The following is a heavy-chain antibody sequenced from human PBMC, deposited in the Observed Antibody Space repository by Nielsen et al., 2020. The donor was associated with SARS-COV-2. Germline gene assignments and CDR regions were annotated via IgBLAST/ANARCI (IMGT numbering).Heavy chain of an antibody. J-gene: IGHJ3*02. V-gene: IGHV1-8*02. CDR3: ASNGDHDDAFDI. CDR2: INPNSGNT. D-gene: IGHD4-17*01. Sequence: ASVKVSCKASGYTFTGYYMHWVRQAPGQGLEWMGRINPNSGNTGYAQKFQGRVTMTRNTSISTAYMELSSLRSEDTAVYYCASNGDHDDAFDIWGQGTMVTVSS. CDR1: GYTFTGYY.